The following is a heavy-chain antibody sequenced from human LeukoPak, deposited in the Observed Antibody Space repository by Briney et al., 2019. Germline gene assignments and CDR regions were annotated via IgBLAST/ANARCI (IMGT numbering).Heavy chain of an antibody. Sequence: GASVKVSCKASGYTFTGYYMHWVRQAPGQGLEWMGIINPSGGSTSYAQKFQGRVTMTRDTSTSTVYMELSSLRSEDTAVYYCARSPNPDYGGNSDHYYYGMDVWGQGTTVTVSS. D-gene: IGHD4-23*01. CDR2: INPSGGST. J-gene: IGHJ6*02. CDR3: ARSPNPDYGGNSDHYYYGMDV. V-gene: IGHV1-46*01. CDR1: GYTFTGYY.